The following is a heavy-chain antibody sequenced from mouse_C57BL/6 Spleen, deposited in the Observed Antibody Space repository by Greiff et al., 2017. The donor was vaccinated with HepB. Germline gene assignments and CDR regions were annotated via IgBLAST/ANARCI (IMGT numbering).Heavy chain of an antibody. CDR3: ASGYDFTWFGY. Sequence: QVQLQQPGPDLVQPGASVPLSCKASGYTFTSYCMHWVKQRPGQGLEWIGNINPSNGGTNYNAKFKSKATLTVDKSSSTAYMQRSSRTSEDSAFYYGASGYDFTWFGYWGQGTLVTVSA. CDR1: GYTFTSYC. V-gene: IGHV1-53*01. D-gene: IGHD2-2*01. CDR2: INPSNGGT. J-gene: IGHJ3*01.